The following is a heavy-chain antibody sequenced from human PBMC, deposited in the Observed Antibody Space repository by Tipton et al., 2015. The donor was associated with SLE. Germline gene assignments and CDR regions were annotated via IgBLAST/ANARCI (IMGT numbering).Heavy chain of an antibody. CDR2: IYYSGSP. CDR1: GGSISSTSYY. Sequence: LRLSCTVSGGSISSTSYYWGWIRQPPGKGLEWVGGIYYSGSPNYSPSLKSRVTISADTAKNQISLRLTSVTAADTAVYYCSRTTMDLYYYMDVWGNGTTVTVSS. D-gene: IGHD1-14*01. J-gene: IGHJ6*03. CDR3: SRTTMDLYYYMDV. V-gene: IGHV4-39*07.